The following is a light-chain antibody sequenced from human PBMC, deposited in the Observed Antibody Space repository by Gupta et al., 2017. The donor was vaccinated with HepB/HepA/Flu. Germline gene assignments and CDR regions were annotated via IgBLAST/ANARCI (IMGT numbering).Light chain of an antibody. CDR3: HQEDNIPRT. J-gene: IGKJ1*01. CDR1: QTLLYSSNNKNY. CDR2: WAS. Sequence: DVVLTQSPDSLAVSLGERATIHCKSSQTLLYSSNNKNYLAWYQQKPGQPPKLLIYWASTRESGVPDRFSGSGSGTDFTLTISSLQAEDVALYYCHQEDNIPRTFGQGTKVEIK. V-gene: IGKV4-1*01.